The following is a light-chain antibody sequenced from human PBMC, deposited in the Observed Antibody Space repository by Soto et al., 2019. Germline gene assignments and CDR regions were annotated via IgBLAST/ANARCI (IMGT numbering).Light chain of an antibody. CDR1: QSSSVW. V-gene: IGKV1-5*03. CDR3: QQYNNWWT. Sequence: DIQMTQSPSTLSASVGDRVTITCRASQSSSVWLAWYQQKPGKAPKLLIYKASVLENGVPSRFSGSGSGTEFTLTISSLQSEDFAVYYCQQYNNWWTFGQGTKVDIK. J-gene: IGKJ1*01. CDR2: KAS.